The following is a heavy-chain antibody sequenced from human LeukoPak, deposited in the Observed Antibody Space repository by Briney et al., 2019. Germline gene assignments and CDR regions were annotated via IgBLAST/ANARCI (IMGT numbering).Heavy chain of an antibody. V-gene: IGHV3-7*03. D-gene: IGHD2-2*01. CDR3: ARRALRYCSSTSCPAQYYGVDV. CDR2: IKEDGSET. CDR1: GFIFSSYR. Sequence: GGSLRPSCAASGFIFSSYRMIWLRQASGKGLVWLANIKEDGSETYYVVSVRGRITISRANAKDSLYLQTKSLRAEDTAVYYCARRALRYCSSTSCPAQYYGVDVWGKGTTVTVSS. J-gene: IGHJ6*04.